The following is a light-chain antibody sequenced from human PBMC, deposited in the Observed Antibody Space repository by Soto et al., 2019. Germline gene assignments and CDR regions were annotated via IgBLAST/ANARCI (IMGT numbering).Light chain of an antibody. CDR2: RNN. CDR1: SSNIGNNN. Sequence: QSVLTQPPSASGTPGQRVTISCPGSSSNIGNNNVYWYQQLPGTAPKLLIYRNNQRPSGVPDRFSGSKSGTSASLAISGLRSEDEADYYCAAWDDRLSGFVFGTGTKVTVL. J-gene: IGLJ1*01. V-gene: IGLV1-47*01. CDR3: AAWDDRLSGFV.